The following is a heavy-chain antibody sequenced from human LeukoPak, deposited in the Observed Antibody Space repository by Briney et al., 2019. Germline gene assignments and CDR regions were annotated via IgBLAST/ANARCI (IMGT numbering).Heavy chain of an antibody. CDR2: ISFDGSNK. V-gene: IGHV3-30*04. D-gene: IGHD3-22*01. J-gene: IGHJ4*02. CDR1: GFTFSTYA. Sequence: GGSLRLSCAASGFTFSTYAIHWVRQAPGKGLEWVAVISFDGSNKYYADSVKGRFTISRDNSKNTLYLQMNSLRAEDTAVYYCARSKVVIYWGQGTLVTVSS. CDR3: ARSKVVIY.